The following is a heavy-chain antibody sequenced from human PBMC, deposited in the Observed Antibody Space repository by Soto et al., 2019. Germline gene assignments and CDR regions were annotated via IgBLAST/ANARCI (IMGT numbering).Heavy chain of an antibody. D-gene: IGHD2-8*01. J-gene: IGHJ5*02. CDR2: ISSSSSTI. Sequence: EVQLVESGGGLVQPGGSLRLSCAASGFTFSSYSMNWVRQAPGKGLEWVSYISSSSSTIYYADSVMGRFTISRDNAKNSLYPQMNRLRAEDTAVYYCARDDAPGCFDPWGQGTLVTVSS. CDR1: GFTFSSYS. CDR3: ARDDAPGCFDP. V-gene: IGHV3-48*01.